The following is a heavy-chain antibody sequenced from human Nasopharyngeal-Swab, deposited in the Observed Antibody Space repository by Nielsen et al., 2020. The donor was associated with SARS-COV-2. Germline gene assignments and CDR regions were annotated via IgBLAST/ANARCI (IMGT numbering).Heavy chain of an antibody. CDR1: GFTFSNYW. J-gene: IGHJ3*02. CDR2: IKEDGSEK. Sequence: GESLKISCAASGFTFSNYWMSWVRQAPGKGREWVGQIKEDGSEKFYVDSVKGRFTISRDNAKNSLYLQMDSLRTEDTAVYYCVRDGDYYNRATFDIWGQGTMVTVSS. D-gene: IGHD5-24*01. CDR3: VRDGDYYNRATFDI. V-gene: IGHV3-7*05.